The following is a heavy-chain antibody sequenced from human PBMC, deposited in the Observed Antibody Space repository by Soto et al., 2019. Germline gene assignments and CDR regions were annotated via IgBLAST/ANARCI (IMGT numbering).Heavy chain of an antibody. CDR3: ARNGIYYYYMDV. Sequence: QVQLQEAAPGLVKPSTTLSLTGVVSGTAVSNSNWWTLVRQPPGKGLEWIGEIYHTGDTNYNPSLVSRVTLSIDKSRNQFSLRLGSVTAADTAVYFCARNGIYYYYMDVWGRGTTVTVSS. J-gene: IGHJ6*03. CDR1: GTAVSNSNW. V-gene: IGHV4-4*02. D-gene: IGHD1-1*01. CDR2: IYHTGDT.